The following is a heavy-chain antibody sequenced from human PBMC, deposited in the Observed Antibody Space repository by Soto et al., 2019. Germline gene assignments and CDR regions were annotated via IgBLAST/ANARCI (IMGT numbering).Heavy chain of an antibody. D-gene: IGHD3-3*01. CDR1: GFTFSSYG. Sequence: LRLSCASSGFTFSSYGMHWVRQAPGKGLEWVAVISYDGSNKYYADSVKGRFTISRDNSKNTLYLQMNSLRAEDTAVYYCAKDVLRFLEWLAFYGMDVWGQGTTVTVSS. J-gene: IGHJ6*02. CDR3: AKDVLRFLEWLAFYGMDV. CDR2: ISYDGSNK. V-gene: IGHV3-30*18.